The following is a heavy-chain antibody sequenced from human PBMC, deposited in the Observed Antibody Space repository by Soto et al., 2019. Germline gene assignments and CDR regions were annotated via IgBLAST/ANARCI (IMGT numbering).Heavy chain of an antibody. CDR3: ARAGRVGAVAATDGIDY. D-gene: IGHD2-15*01. J-gene: IGHJ4*02. CDR2: INHSGST. V-gene: IGHV4-34*01. CDR1: GGSFSGYY. Sequence: QVQLQQWGAGLLKPSETLSLTCAVYGGSFSGYYWSWIRQPPGKGLEWIGEINHSGSTNYNPSLKSRVTISVDTSKNQFSLKLSSVTAADTAVYYCARAGRVGAVAATDGIDYWGQGTLVTVSS.